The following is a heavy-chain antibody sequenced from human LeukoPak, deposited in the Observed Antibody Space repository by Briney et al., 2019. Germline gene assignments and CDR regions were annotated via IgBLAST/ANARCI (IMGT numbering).Heavy chain of an antibody. CDR2: IRSKANSYAT. J-gene: IGHJ4*02. V-gene: IGHV3-73*01. CDR1: GFTFSGSA. Sequence: PGGSLRLSCAASGFTFSGSAMHWARQASGKGLEWVGRIRSKANSYATAYAASVKGRFTISRDDSKNTAYLQMNSLKTEDTAVYYCTRHNRYSGVFDYWGQGTLVTVSS. D-gene: IGHD3-10*01. CDR3: TRHNRYSGVFDY.